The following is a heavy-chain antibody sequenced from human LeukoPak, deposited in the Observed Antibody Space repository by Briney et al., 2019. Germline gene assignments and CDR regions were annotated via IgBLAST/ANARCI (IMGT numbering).Heavy chain of an antibody. J-gene: IGHJ4*02. D-gene: IGHD6-19*01. CDR1: GYSISSGYY. CDR2: IYHGGST. CDR3: ARHFSADPFDY. V-gene: IGHV4-38-2*01. Sequence: PSETLSLTCAVSGYSISSGYYWGWIRQPPGKGLDWVGSIYHGGSTYYNPSLKSRVTMSVDTSKNQFSLNLSSVTAADTAVYYCARHFSADPFDYWGQGTLVTVSS.